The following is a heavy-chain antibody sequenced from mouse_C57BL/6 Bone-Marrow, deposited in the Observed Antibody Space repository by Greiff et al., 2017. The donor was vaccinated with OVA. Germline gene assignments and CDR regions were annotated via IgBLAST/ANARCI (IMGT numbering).Heavy chain of an antibody. D-gene: IGHD2-3*01. V-gene: IGHV3-8*01. Sequence: EVMLVESGPGLAKLSQTLSLTCSVTGYSITSDYWNWIRKFPGNKLEYMGYISYSGSTYYNPSLKSRISITRDTSKNQYYLQLNSVTTEDTATYYCARWSMVTTLYYYAMDYWGQGTSVTVSS. CDR2: ISYSGST. J-gene: IGHJ4*01. CDR1: GYSITSDY. CDR3: ARWSMVTTLYYYAMDY.